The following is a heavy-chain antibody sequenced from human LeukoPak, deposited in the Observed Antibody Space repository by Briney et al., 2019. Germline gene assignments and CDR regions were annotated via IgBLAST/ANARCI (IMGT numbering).Heavy chain of an antibody. CDR3: ARPHYYTSGSYHY. D-gene: IGHD3-10*01. V-gene: IGHV3-30-3*01. Sequence: GRSLRLSCAASGFTFSSYTLHWVRQAPGKGLEWVAVITSDGTSKYYADSVKGRFTISRDNSKNTLHLQMDSLRAEDTAVYYCARPHYYTSGSYHYWGQGTLVTVSS. CDR1: GFTFSSYT. CDR2: ITSDGTSK. J-gene: IGHJ4*02.